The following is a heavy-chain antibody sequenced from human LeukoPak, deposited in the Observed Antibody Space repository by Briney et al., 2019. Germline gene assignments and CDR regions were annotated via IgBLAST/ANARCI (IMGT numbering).Heavy chain of an antibody. CDR3: ARGEGIAVAGTLFLFDY. V-gene: IGHV4-34*01. CDR1: GGSFSGYY. Sequence: PSETLSLTCAAYGGSFSGYYWSWIRQPPGKGLEWIGEINHSGSTNYNPSLKSRVTISVDTSKNQFSLKLSSVTAADTAVYYCARGEGIAVAGTLFLFDYWGQGTLVTVSS. J-gene: IGHJ4*02. CDR2: INHSGST. D-gene: IGHD6-19*01.